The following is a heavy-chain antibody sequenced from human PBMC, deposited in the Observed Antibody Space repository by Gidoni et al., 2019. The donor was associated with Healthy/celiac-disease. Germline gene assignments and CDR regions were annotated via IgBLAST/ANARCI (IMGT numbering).Heavy chain of an antibody. CDR1: GFTFSSYG. V-gene: IGHV3-30*18. J-gene: IGHJ6*03. CDR3: AKAPLGGSYYYYYMDV. CDR2: ISYDGSNK. D-gene: IGHD1-26*01. Sequence: QVQLVESGGGVVQPGRSLRLSCAASGFTFSSYGMHWVRQAPGKGLEWVAVISYDGSNKYYADSVKGRFTISRDNSKNTLYLQMNSLRAEDTAVYYCAKAPLGGSYYYYYMDVWGKGTTVTVSS.